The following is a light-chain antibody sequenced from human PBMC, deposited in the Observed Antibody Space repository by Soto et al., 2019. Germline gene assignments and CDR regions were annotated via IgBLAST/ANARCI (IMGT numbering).Light chain of an antibody. Sequence: DIQLTQSPATRSASVGDRVTITCRASQSSSKWLAWYQQNPGKAPNLLIYDAARLGSGVPARFSGSRSGTEFTVTIRSLQPGEFATYSCQPYSSYSPWTFGQGTTVDIK. CDR3: QPYSSYSPWT. J-gene: IGKJ1*01. V-gene: IGKV1-5*01. CDR2: DAA. CDR1: QSSSKW.